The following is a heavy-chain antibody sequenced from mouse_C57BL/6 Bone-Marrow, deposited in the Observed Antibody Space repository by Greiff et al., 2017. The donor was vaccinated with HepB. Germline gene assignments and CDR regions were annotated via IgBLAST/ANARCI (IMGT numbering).Heavy chain of an antibody. Sequence: EVKLMESGPVLVKPGASVKMSCKASGYTFTDYYMNWVKQSHGKSLEWIGVINPYNGGTSYNQKFKGKATLTVDKSSSTAYMELNSLTSEDSAVYYCARGGTTGAYWGQGTLVTVSA. V-gene: IGHV1-19*01. CDR2: INPYNGGT. CDR1: GYTFTDYY. CDR3: ARGGTTGAY. J-gene: IGHJ3*01. D-gene: IGHD1-1*01.